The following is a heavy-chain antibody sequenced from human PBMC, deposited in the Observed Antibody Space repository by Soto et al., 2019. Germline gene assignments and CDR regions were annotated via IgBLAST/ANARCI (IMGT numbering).Heavy chain of an antibody. V-gene: IGHV3-30-3*01. CDR3: ARDPKTTGGQHWAFNYFDS. CDR1: GFSFSISP. CDR2: ISYDGTNK. Sequence: GGSLRLSCAASGFSFSISPMHWVRQAPGKGPEWVALISYDGTNKFYADSVKGRFTISRDNSKSTLYLHVDSLRPEDAAVYYCARDPKTTGGQHWAFNYFDSWGQGTLVTVS. J-gene: IGHJ4*02. D-gene: IGHD2-8*02.